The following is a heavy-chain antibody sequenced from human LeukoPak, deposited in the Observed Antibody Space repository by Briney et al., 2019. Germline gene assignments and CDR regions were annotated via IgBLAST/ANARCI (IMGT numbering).Heavy chain of an antibody. Sequence: GGSLRLSCAASGFTFSSYGMHWVRQAPGKGLEWVAVISYDGSNKYYADSVKGRFTISRDNSKNTLYLQMNSLRAEDTAVYYCAKDLRPWLLFPFDYWAREPWSPSPQ. D-gene: IGHD3-9*01. V-gene: IGHV3-30*18. CDR2: ISYDGSNK. CDR3: AKDLRPWLLFPFDY. CDR1: GFTFSSYG. J-gene: IGHJ4*02.